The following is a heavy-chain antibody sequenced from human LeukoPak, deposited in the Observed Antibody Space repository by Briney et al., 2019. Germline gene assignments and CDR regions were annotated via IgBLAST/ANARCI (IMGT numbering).Heavy chain of an antibody. CDR1: GDSVSSNSAA. CDR3: ARFETNGYSSGWYFDY. CDR2: TYYRSKWYN. D-gene: IGHD6-19*01. J-gene: IGHJ4*02. Sequence: SQTLSLTCAISGDSVSSNSAAWNWIRQSPSRGLEWLGRTYYRSKWYNDYAVSVKSRITINPDTSRNQFSLQLNSVTPEDTAVYYCARFETNGYSSGWYFDYWGQGTLVTVSS. V-gene: IGHV6-1*01.